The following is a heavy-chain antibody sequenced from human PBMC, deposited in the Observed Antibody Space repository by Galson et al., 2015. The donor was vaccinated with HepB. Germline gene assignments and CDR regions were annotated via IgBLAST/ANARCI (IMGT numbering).Heavy chain of an antibody. CDR2: IIPIFGTA. V-gene: IGHV1-69*13. J-gene: IGHJ6*02. CDR1: GGTFSSYA. CDR3: ARNIGGPVLLWFGELFSRHYYGMDV. Sequence: VKVSCKASGGTFSSYAISWVRQAPGQGLEWMGGIIPIFGTANYAQKFQGRVTVTADKSTSTAYMELSSLRSEDTAVYYCARNIGGPVLLWFGELFSRHYYGMDVWGQGTTVTVSS. D-gene: IGHD3-10*01.